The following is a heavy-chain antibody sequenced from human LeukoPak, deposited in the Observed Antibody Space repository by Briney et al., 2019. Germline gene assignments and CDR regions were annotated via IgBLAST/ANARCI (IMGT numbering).Heavy chain of an antibody. D-gene: IGHD3-22*01. CDR2: IYTSGST. V-gene: IGHV4-61*02. J-gene: IGHJ6*03. CDR3: AREFDDSSGYYIGYYYYYMDV. Sequence: TSQTLSLTCTVSGGSISSGSYYWSWIRQPAGKGLEWIGRIYTSGSTNYNPSLKSRVTISVDTSKNQFSLKLSSVTAADTAVYYCAREFDDSSGYYIGYYYYYMDVWGKGTTVTISS. CDR1: GGSISSGSYY.